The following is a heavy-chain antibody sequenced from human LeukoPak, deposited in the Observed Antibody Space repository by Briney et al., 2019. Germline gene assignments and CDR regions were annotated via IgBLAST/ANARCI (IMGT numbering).Heavy chain of an antibody. CDR2: ITPSGGST. J-gene: IGHJ4*02. CDR1: GHTFTSYY. Sequence: ASVKVSCKASGHTFTSYYMHSVRQAPRQGLEWMGLITPSGGSTSYAQKFQGRVTMTRDTSTNTVYMELSSLRSANTAIYYGARGGEGSIWGQGTLVTVSS. CDR3: ARGGEGSI. V-gene: IGHV1-46*01. D-gene: IGHD3-10*01.